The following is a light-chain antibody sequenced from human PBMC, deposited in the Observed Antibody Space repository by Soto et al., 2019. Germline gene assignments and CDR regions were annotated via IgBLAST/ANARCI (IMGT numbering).Light chain of an antibody. CDR1: QSINHC. J-gene: IGKJ1*01. CDR3: QQTYIAPAT. V-gene: IGKV1-39*01. Sequence: DIQMTQSPSSLSASVGDRVTITCRASQSINHCLSWFQQKPGQAPKLLIYAASSLQSGVPSRFSGSGSGTDFILTIDSLQPEDFATYYCQQTYIAPATFGQGTKVGVK. CDR2: AAS.